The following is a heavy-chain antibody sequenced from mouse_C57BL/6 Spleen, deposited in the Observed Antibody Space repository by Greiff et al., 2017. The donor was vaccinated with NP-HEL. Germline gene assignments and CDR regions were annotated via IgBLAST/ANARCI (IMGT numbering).Heavy chain of an antibody. J-gene: IGHJ2*01. CDR1: GYTFTDYY. CDR3: ARRGLRLFDY. Sequence: EVQLQQSGPELVKPGASVKISCKASGYTFTDYYMNWVKQSHGKSLEWIGDINPNNGGTSYNQKFKGKATLTVDKSSSTAYMELRSLTSEDSAVYYSARRGLRLFDYWGQGTTLTVSS. D-gene: IGHD2-4*01. CDR2: INPNNGGT. V-gene: IGHV1-26*01.